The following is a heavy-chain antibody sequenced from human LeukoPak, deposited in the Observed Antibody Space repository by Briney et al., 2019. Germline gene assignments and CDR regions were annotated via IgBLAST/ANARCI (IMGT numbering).Heavy chain of an antibody. Sequence: PGGSLRLSCAASGFTFSHFWMSWVRQAPGEGLEWVANINQDGSAKYYVDSVKGRFTISRDSAKNSLYLQMNSLRAEDTAVYYCARDQWMMALTVWGQGTLVTVSS. D-gene: IGHD7-27*01. J-gene: IGHJ4*02. V-gene: IGHV3-7*01. CDR2: INQDGSAK. CDR3: ARDQWMMALTV. CDR1: GFTFSHFW.